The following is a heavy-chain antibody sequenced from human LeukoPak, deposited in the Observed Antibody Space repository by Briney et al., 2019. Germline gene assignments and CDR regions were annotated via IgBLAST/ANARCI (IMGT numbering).Heavy chain of an antibody. D-gene: IGHD3-10*01. CDR2: IIPIFGTA. Sequence: SVRVSCKASGGTFSSYAISWVRQAPGQGLEWMGGIIPIFGTANYAQKFQGRVTMTRDTSTSTVCMELSSLRSEDTAVYYCAREIEYYYGSGSYLLLDPWGQGTLVTVSS. CDR3: AREIEYYYGSGSYLLLDP. V-gene: IGHV1-69*05. CDR1: GGTFSSYA. J-gene: IGHJ5*02.